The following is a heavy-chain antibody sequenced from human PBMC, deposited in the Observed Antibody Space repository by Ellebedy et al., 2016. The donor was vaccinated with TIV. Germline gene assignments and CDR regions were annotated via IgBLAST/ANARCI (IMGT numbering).Heavy chain of an antibody. CDR3: ARDREYSSSSFPYYYYGMDV. CDR2: INPNSGGT. J-gene: IGHJ6*02. D-gene: IGHD6-6*01. Sequence: ASVKVSXKASGYTFTGYYMHWVRQAPGQGLEWMGWINPNSGGTNYAQKFQGWVTMTRDTSISTAYMELSRLRSDDTAVYYCARDREYSSSSFPYYYYGMDVWGQGTTVTVSS. CDR1: GYTFTGYY. V-gene: IGHV1-2*04.